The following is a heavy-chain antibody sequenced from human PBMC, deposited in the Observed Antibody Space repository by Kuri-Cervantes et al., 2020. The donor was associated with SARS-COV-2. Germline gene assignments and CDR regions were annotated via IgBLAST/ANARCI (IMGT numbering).Heavy chain of an antibody. D-gene: IGHD1-26*01. CDR3: AREGIVGATSGMDV. J-gene: IGHJ6*02. Sequence: ETLSLTCAASGFTVSSNYMSWVRQAPGKGLEWVSVIYSGGSTYYADSVKGRFTISRDNSKNTLYLQMNSLRAEDTAVYYCAREGIVGATSGMDVWGQGTTVTVSS. V-gene: IGHV3-66*01. CDR1: GFTVSSNY. CDR2: IYSGGST.